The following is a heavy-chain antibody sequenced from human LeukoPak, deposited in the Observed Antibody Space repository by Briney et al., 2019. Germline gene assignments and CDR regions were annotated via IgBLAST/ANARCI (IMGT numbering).Heavy chain of an antibody. D-gene: IGHD2-2*01. V-gene: IGHV4-30-4*01. CDR2: IYNTGSA. CDR1: GGSISSGDYY. CDR3: ASTHCASPSCYSYYYSGLDV. Sequence: PSQTLSLTCTVSGGSISSGDYYWSWIRQPPGKGLEWIGYIYNTGSAYYNPSLISRVSISIDTSENQFSLKLSSVTAADTAVYYCASTHCASPSCYSYYYSGLDVWGQGTTVIVSS. J-gene: IGHJ6*02.